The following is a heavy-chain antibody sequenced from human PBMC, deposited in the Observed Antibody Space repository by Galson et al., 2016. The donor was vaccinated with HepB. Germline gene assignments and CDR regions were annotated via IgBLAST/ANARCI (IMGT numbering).Heavy chain of an antibody. CDR2: IDPSASYS. J-gene: IGHJ4*02. D-gene: IGHD6-19*01. CDR3: AGHAFGGGGWYYFDS. V-gene: IGHV5-10-1*01. CDR1: GYSFTSNW. Sequence: QSGAEVKKPGESLRISCKGSGYSFTSNWISWVRQMPGKGLEWMGWIDPSASYSTYSPSFQGHVTMSSDKSISTAYLQWSSLEASDAAIYYCAGHAFGGGGWYYFDSWGLGTRVTVSS.